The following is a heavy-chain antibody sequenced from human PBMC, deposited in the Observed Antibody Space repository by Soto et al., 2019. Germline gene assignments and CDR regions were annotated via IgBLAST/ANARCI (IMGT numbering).Heavy chain of an antibody. Sequence: QVQLVQSGAEVKKPGSSVKVSCKASGGTLNKHAITWVRRAPGQGREWRGGIIPMFGIPNYPQKFQGRVTITADDSTNTSHMELHSLTSDDTAVYYCARGGTSGWLKGAYDVWGQGTMVTVSS. CDR3: ARGGTSGWLKGAYDV. CDR1: GGTLNKHA. D-gene: IGHD6-13*01. J-gene: IGHJ3*01. CDR2: IIPMFGIP. V-gene: IGHV1-69*01.